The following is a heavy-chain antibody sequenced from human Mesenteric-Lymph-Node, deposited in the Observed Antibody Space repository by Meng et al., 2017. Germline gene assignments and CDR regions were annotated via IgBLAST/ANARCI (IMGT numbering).Heavy chain of an antibody. V-gene: IGHV4-39*07. J-gene: IGHJ4*02. CDR1: GGSISSSSYY. D-gene: IGHD1-26*01. CDR3: AGDQGMVGATIGY. Sequence: SETLSLTCTVSGGSISSSSYYWGWIRQPPGKGLEWIGSIYYSGSTYYNPSLKSRVTISVDTSKNQFSLKLSSVTAADTAVYYCAGDQGMVGATIGYWGQGTLVTVSS. CDR2: IYYSGST.